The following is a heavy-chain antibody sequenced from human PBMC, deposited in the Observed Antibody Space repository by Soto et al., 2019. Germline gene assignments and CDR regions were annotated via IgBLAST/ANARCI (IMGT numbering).Heavy chain of an antibody. CDR3: ARGRSAAGTGWLDP. CDR2: MNPNSGNT. V-gene: IGHV1-8*01. CDR1: GYTFTSYD. J-gene: IGHJ5*02. Sequence: ASVKVSCKASGYTFTSYDINWVRQATGQGLEWMGWMNPNSGNTGYAQKFQGRVTMTRNTSISTAYMELSSLRSEDTAVYYCARGRSAAGTGWLDPWGKGTLVTVAS. D-gene: IGHD6-13*01.